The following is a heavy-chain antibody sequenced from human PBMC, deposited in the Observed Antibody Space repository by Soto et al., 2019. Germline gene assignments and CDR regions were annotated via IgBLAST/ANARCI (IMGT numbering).Heavy chain of an antibody. CDR1: GFPFSIYS. Sequence: PGGSLRLSCVASGFPFSIYSMNWVRQAPGKGLEWSSYITSDTNTIKYADSVKGRFTISRDNAKNLVYLQMNSLRDEDTAVYFWARTVDGHFDYLGQGTVVTFSS. V-gene: IGHV3-48*02. CDR2: ITSDTNTI. J-gene: IGHJ4*02. D-gene: IGHD6-19*01. CDR3: ARTVDGHFDY.